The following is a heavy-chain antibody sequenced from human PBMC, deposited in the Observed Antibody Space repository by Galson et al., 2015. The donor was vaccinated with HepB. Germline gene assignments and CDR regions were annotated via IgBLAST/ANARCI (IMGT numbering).Heavy chain of an antibody. V-gene: IGHV5-51*03. Sequence: QSGAEVKKPGESLKISCKGSGYSFTSYWIGWVRQMPGKGLEWMGIIYPGDSDTRYSPYFQGQVTISADKSISTAYLQWSSLKASDAAMYYCARSRYIVVVTANRDAFDIWGQGTMVTVSS. CDR3: ARSRYIVVVTANRDAFDI. D-gene: IGHD2-21*02. CDR1: GYSFTSYW. CDR2: IYPGDSDT. J-gene: IGHJ3*02.